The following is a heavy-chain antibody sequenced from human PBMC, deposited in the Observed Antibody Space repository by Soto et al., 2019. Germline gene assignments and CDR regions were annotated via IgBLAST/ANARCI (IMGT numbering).Heavy chain of an antibody. D-gene: IGHD5-18*01. J-gene: IGHJ4*02. Sequence: QVQLVESGGGVVQPGRSLRLSCAASGFTFSSYGMHWVRQAPGKGLEWVAVISYDGSNKYYADSVKGRFTISRDNSKNTLYRQMNSLRAEDTAVYYCATTVTWIQLWSLDYWGQGTLVTVSS. CDR2: ISYDGSNK. CDR1: GFTFSSYG. CDR3: ATTVTWIQLWSLDY. V-gene: IGHV3-30*03.